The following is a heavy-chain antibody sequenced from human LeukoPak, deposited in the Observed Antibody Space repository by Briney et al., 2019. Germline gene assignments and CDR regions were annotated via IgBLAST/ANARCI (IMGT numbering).Heavy chain of an antibody. CDR1: GYSISSGYY. Sequence: PSETLSLTCTVSGYSISSGYYWGWIRQPPGKGLEWIGSIYHSGSTYYNPSLKSRVTISVDTSKNQFSLKLNSVTAADTAVYYWARVSGQRRRYYYMDVWGKGTTVTVSS. J-gene: IGHJ6*03. CDR3: ARVSGQRRRYYYMDV. V-gene: IGHV4-38-2*02. D-gene: IGHD6-25*01. CDR2: IYHSGST.